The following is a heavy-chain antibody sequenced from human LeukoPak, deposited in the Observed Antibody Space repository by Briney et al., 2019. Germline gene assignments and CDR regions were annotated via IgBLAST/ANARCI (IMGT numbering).Heavy chain of an antibody. Sequence: ASVKVSCKASGYTFTGYYMHWVRQAPGQGLEWMGPINPNSGGTNYAQKFQGRVTMTRHTSISTAYMERSRLRSDDTAVYYCARASIAARHAFDLCGQATMVTVSS. D-gene: IGHD6-6*01. CDR1: GYTFTGYY. CDR3: ARASIAARHAFDL. V-gene: IGHV1-2*06. J-gene: IGHJ3*01. CDR2: INPNSGGT.